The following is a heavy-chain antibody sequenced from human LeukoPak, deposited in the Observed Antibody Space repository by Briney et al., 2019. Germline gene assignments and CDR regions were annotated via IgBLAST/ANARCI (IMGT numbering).Heavy chain of an antibody. Sequence: GESLKICCKCSGYSFTSYWICWVRPMAGIGLEWMGIIYPGDSDTRYSPSFQGQVTISADKSLSTAYLQWSSLKASDTAMYYCARSGYSYEVHDYWGQGTLVTVSS. CDR2: IYPGDSDT. CDR1: GYSFTSYW. CDR3: ARSGYSYEVHDY. J-gene: IGHJ4*02. D-gene: IGHD5-18*01. V-gene: IGHV5-51*01.